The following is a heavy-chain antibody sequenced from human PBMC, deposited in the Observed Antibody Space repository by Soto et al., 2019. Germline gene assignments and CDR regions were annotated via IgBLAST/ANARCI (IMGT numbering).Heavy chain of an antibody. D-gene: IGHD3-3*01. V-gene: IGHV1-18*01. CDR1: GYTLTSYG. Sequence: ASVKVSCKASGYTLTSYGVSWVRQAPGQGLEWMGWISAYNGNTNYAQKLQGRVTMTTDTSTSTAYMELRSLRSDDTAVYYCARADPLLSWFDPWGQGTLVTVSS. CDR2: ISAYNGNT. CDR3: ARADPLLSWFDP. J-gene: IGHJ5*02.